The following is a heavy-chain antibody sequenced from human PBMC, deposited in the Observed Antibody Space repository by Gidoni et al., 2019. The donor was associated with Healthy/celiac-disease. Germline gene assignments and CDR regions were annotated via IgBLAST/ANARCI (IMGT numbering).Heavy chain of an antibody. D-gene: IGHD3-9*01. CDR2: ISSSSSTI. V-gene: IGHV3-48*02. CDR3: ARGRILRYFDWQPPLYYYYGMDV. CDR1: GFTFSSYS. J-gene: IGHJ6*02. Sequence: EVQLVESGGGLVQPGGSLRLSCAASGFTFSSYSMNWVRQAPGKGLEWVSYISSSSSTIYYADSVKGRFTISRDNAKNSLYLQMNSLRDEDTAVYYCARGRILRYFDWQPPLYYYYGMDVWGQGTTVTVSS.